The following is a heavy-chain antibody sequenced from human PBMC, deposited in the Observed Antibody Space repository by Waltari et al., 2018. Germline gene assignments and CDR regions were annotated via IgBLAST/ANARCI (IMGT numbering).Heavy chain of an antibody. CDR1: GFTFSSYE. Sequence: EVQLVESGGGLVQPGGSLRLSCAASGFTFSSYEMNWVRQAPGKGLEWGSYISSSGSTLYYADSVKGRFTISRDNAKNSLYLQMNSLRAEDTAVYYCAREGYCSSTSCGFDPWGQGTLVTVSS. V-gene: IGHV3-48*03. CDR3: AREGYCSSTSCGFDP. J-gene: IGHJ5*02. CDR2: ISSSGSTL. D-gene: IGHD2-2*01.